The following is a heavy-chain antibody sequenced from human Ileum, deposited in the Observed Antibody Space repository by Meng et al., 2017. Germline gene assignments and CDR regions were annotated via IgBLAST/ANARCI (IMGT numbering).Heavy chain of an antibody. V-gene: IGHV4-31*03. CDR1: GGSISSGGYY. CDR3: ARGGTAYFDY. J-gene: IGHJ4*02. CDR2: IYDSGST. D-gene: IGHD1-1*01. Sequence: QVQLQESVPGLVKPSQTLYLTCTVSGGSISSGGYYWSWIRQHPGKGLEWIGYIYDSGSTYYNPSLKSRIAISGDTSKNQFSLNLSSVTAADKAVYYCARGGTAYFDYWGQGTLVTVSS.